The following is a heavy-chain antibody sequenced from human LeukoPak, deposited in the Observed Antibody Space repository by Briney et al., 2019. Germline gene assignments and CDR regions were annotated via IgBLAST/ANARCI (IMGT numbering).Heavy chain of an antibody. CDR3: AKVFSIGMVRGVTNYFDY. J-gene: IGHJ4*02. Sequence: PGRSLRLSCAASGFTFSSYGMHWVRQAPGKGLEWVAVISYDGSNKYYADSVKGRFTISRDNSKSTLSMQMNSLRAEDTAVYYCAKVFSIGMVRGVTNYFDYWGQGTLVTVSS. V-gene: IGHV3-30*18. CDR2: ISYDGSNK. CDR1: GFTFSSYG. D-gene: IGHD3-10*01.